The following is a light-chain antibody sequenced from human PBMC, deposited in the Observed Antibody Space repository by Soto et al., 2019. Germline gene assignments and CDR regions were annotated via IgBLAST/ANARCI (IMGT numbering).Light chain of an antibody. V-gene: IGKV1-5*01. CDR3: QQYNSYSGT. CDR1: QSISSW. Sequence: DLQMTQSPSTLSASVGDRVPITGRASQSISSWLAWYQQKPWKANKLLIYDASSLESGVPSRFSGSGSGTEFTLTISSLQPDDFATYYCQQYNSYSGTFGQGTKVDIK. J-gene: IGKJ1*01. CDR2: DAS.